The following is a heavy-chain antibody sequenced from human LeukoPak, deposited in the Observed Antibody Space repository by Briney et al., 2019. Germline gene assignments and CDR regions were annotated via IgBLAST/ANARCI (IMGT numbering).Heavy chain of an antibody. V-gene: IGHV3-7*01. CDR2: IKQDGSEK. D-gene: IGHD2-2*01. CDR3: AINYACDY. CDR1: GSYW. J-gene: IGHJ4*02. Sequence: GGSLRLSCAASGSYWMSWVRQAPGKGLEWVANIKQDGSEKYYVDSVKGRFTISRNNAKNSLYLQMNSLRAEDTAVYYCAINYACDYWGQGTLVTVSS.